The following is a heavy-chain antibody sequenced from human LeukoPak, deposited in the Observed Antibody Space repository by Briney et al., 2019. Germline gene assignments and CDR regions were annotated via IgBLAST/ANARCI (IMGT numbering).Heavy chain of an antibody. Sequence: GVSLRLSCAASGFTFSSYGMHWVRQAPGKGLEWVAVIWNDGSNKYYADSGKVRFTISRDNSKNTLYLQMNSLRAEDTAVYYCARAPHMGDHFDYWGQGTLVTVSS. CDR3: ARAPHMGDHFDY. CDR2: IWNDGSNK. D-gene: IGHD3-16*01. CDR1: GFTFSSYG. J-gene: IGHJ4*02. V-gene: IGHV3-33*01.